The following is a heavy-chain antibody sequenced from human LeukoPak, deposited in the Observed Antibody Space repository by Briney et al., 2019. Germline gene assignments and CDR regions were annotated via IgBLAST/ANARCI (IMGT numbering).Heavy chain of an antibody. CDR2: TNSGGTST. CDR1: GFPFSDFS. D-gene: IGHD2-8*01. J-gene: IGHJ4*02. Sequence: GGSLRLSCATSGFPFSDFSMSWVRQAPGKGLEWISTTNSGGTSTYYAESVKGRFTISRDNSKNTLYLQMSSLRVEDTAVYYCAKQSYARSLGEGGPGALVSASS. CDR3: AKQSYARSLGE. V-gene: IGHV3-23*01.